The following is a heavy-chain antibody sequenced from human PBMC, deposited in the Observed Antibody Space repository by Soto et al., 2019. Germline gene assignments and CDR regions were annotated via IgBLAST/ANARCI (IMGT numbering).Heavy chain of an antibody. CDR3: TTDRFSVSPD. CDR1: GFIFSNAW. J-gene: IGHJ4*02. V-gene: IGHV3-15*01. Sequence: LRLPCAASGFIFSNAWMNWVRQAPGKGLEWVGRIKSKTDGGTTDYAAPVKGRFTISRDDSKTTLYLQMNSLKSEDTAVYYCTTDRFSVSPDWGLGTLVTAPQ. D-gene: IGHD3-3*01. CDR2: IKSKTDGGTT.